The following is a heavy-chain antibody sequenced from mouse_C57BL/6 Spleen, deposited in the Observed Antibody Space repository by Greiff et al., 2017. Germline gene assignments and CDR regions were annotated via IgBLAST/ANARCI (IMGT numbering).Heavy chain of an antibody. D-gene: IGHD4-1*01. CDR2: ISNGGGSP. Sequence: EVNVVESGGGLVQPGGSLKLSCAASGFTFSDYYMYWVRQTPEKRLEWVAYISNGGGSPYYPDTVKGRFTISRDNAKNTLYLQMSRLKSEDTAMYYCARHDWDDAMDYWGQGTSVTVSS. CDR3: ARHDWDDAMDY. J-gene: IGHJ4*01. V-gene: IGHV5-12*01. CDR1: GFTFSDYY.